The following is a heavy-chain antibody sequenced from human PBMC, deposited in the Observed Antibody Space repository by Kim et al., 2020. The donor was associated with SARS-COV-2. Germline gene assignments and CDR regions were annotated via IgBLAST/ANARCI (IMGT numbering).Heavy chain of an antibody. CDR2: INHSGST. D-gene: IGHD6-13*01. V-gene: IGHV4-34*01. CDR1: GGSFSGYY. J-gene: IGHJ2*01. Sequence: SETLSLTCAVYGGSFSGYYWSWIRQPPGKGLEWIGEINHSGSTNYNPSLKSRVTISVDTSKNQFSLKLSSVTAADTAVYYCARGVIAAAGYYWYFDLWGRGTLVTVSS. CDR3: ARGVIAAAGYYWYFDL.